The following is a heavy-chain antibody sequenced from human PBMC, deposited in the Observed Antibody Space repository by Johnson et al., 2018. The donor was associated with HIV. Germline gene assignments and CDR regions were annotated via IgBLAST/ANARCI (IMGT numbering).Heavy chain of an antibody. V-gene: IGHV3-66*02. CDR2: IYSGAST. CDR3: AKGTGSGWSGSLDAFDI. Sequence: VQLVESGGGLVQPGGSLRLSCAASGFTVSSNYMSWVRQAPGKGLEWVSVIYSGASTYYADSVQGRFTISRDNSKNSLYLQMNSLRAEDTALYYCAKGTGSGWSGSLDAFDIWGQGTMVTVSS. J-gene: IGHJ3*02. D-gene: IGHD6-19*01. CDR1: GFTVSSNY.